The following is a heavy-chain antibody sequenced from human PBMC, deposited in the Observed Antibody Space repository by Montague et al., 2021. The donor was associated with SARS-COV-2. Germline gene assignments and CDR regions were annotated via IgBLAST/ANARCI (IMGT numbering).Heavy chain of an antibody. V-gene: IGHV4-38-2*02. Sequence: SETPSLTCTVSAFSISSGYYWGWIQQPPGKGLEWMEIIHHSGTXXXNPXXXRRLTMSIDTSTNQFSLRLTSVTAADTAVFFGVREQAVGLRNVFDIWGQGTTVTVSS. J-gene: IGHJ3*02. CDR1: AFSISSGYY. CDR2: IHHSGTX. D-gene: IGHD3-10*01. CDR3: VREQAVGLRNVFDI.